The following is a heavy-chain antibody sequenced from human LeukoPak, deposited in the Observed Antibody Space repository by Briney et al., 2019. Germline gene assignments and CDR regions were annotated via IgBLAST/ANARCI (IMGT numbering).Heavy chain of an antibody. J-gene: IGHJ3*02. CDR1: GYTFTGYY. CDR3: ARVRAPFPTDDAFDI. V-gene: IGHV1-2*02. Sequence: ASVKVSCKASGYTFTGYYIHWVRQAPGQGLEWMGWINPNSGGTNYAQKFQGRVTLTRDTSISTAYMELSRLRSDDTAVYYCARVRAPFPTDDAFDIWGQGTMVTVSS. D-gene: IGHD3-3*02. CDR2: INPNSGGT.